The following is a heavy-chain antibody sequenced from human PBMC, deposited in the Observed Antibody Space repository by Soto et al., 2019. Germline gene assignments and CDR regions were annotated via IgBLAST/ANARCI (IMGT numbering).Heavy chain of an antibody. V-gene: IGHV1-18*01. CDR2: ISVYNANT. Sequence: QVQLVQSGAEVKKPGASVQVSCKASGYTFSSYGISWVRQAPGQGLEWMGWISVYNANTNYAQRFQGRVNMTTDTSTSTAYMELRSLRSDDTAVYYCARDKRDATINYYYYGMDVWGQGTTVTVSS. CDR1: GYTFSSYG. J-gene: IGHJ6*02. D-gene: IGHD1-1*01. CDR3: ARDKRDATINYYYYGMDV.